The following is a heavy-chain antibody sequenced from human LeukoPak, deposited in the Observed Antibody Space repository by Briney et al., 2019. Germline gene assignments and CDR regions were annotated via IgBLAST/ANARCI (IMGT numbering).Heavy chain of an antibody. CDR2: IIPIFGIA. Sequence: SVKVSCKASGGTFSSYAISWVRQAPGQGLEWMGRIIPIFGIANYAQKFQGRVTITADKSTSTAYMELSSLRSEDTAVYYCASVNCGGDCHSGIYWYFDLWGRGTLVTVSS. J-gene: IGHJ2*01. CDR1: GGTFSSYA. D-gene: IGHD2-21*02. V-gene: IGHV1-69*04. CDR3: ASVNCGGDCHSGIYWYFDL.